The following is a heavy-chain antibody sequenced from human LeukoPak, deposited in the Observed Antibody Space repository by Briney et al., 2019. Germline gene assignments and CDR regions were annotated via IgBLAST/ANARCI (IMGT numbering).Heavy chain of an antibody. Sequence: GGSLRLSCAASGFTFSSYAMHWVRQAPGKGLEWVAVISYDGSNKYYADSVKGRFTISRDNSKNTLYLQMNSLRAEDTAVYYCARSRVGWKDGAFDIWGQGTMVTVSS. V-gene: IGHV3-30*04. CDR2: ISYDGSNK. J-gene: IGHJ3*02. CDR3: ARSRVGWKDGAFDI. D-gene: IGHD1-1*01. CDR1: GFTFSSYA.